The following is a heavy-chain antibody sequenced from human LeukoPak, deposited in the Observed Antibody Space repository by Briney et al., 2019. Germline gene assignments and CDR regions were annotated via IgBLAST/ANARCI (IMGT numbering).Heavy chain of an antibody. CDR2: INHSGST. Sequence: SETLSLTCAVYGGSFSGYYWSWIRQPPGKGLEWIGEINHSGSTNYNPSLKGRVTISVDTSKNQFSLKLSPVTAADTAVYYCARGSSWYGSGSYYTLDAFDIWGQGTMVTVSS. CDR1: GGSFSGYY. V-gene: IGHV4-34*01. CDR3: ARGSSWYGSGSYYTLDAFDI. J-gene: IGHJ3*02. D-gene: IGHD3-10*01.